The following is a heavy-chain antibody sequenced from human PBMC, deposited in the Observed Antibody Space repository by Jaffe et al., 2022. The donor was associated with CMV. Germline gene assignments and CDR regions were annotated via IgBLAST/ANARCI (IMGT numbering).Heavy chain of an antibody. V-gene: IGHV3-13*05. CDR1: GFTFSSYD. Sequence: EVQLVESGGGLVQPGGSLRLSCAASGFTFSSYDMHWVRQATGKGLEWVSAIGTAGDPYYPGSVKGRFTISRENAKNSLYLQMNSLRAGDTAVYYCARGRFLGVGATAFDYWGQGTLVTVSS. J-gene: IGHJ4*02. CDR2: IGTAGDP. CDR3: ARGRFLGVGATAFDY. D-gene: IGHD1-26*01.